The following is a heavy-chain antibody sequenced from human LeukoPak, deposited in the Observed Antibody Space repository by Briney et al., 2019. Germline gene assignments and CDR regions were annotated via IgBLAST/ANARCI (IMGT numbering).Heavy chain of an antibody. CDR2: IKQDGSEK. Sequence: GGSLRLSCAASGFTFSSYSMNWVRQAPGKGLEWVANIKQDGSEKYYVDSVKGRFTISRDNAKNSLYLQMNSLRAEDTAVYYCARVEDSSGYPVDYWGQGTLVTVSS. J-gene: IGHJ4*02. D-gene: IGHD3-22*01. V-gene: IGHV3-7*01. CDR1: GFTFSSYS. CDR3: ARVEDSSGYPVDY.